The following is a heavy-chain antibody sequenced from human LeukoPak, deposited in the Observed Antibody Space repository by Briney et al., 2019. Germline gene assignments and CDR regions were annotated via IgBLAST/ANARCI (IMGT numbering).Heavy chain of an antibody. CDR2: IYSGDNT. V-gene: IGHV3-53*01. CDR3: AREREGYAFDI. Sequence: PGGSLRLSCAASGFTVSSNYMSWVRQAPGKGLEWISVIYSGDNTYYADSVKGRFTISRDNSENSLYLQMSSLRPEDTAVYYCAREREGYAFDIWGQGTLVTVSS. CDR1: GFTVSSNY. D-gene: IGHD5-24*01. J-gene: IGHJ3*02.